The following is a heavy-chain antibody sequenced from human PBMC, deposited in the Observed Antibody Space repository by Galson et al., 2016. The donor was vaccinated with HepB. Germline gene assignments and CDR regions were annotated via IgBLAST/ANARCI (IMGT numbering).Heavy chain of an antibody. CDR2: VYHSGST. J-gene: IGHJ3*02. D-gene: IGHD1-26*01. Sequence: QVQLQESGPGLVKTSETLSLTCTVSGGSFSSSYWSWIRQPPGKPLEWIGYVYHSGSTEYNPPLKSRVTISVDTSKSQFSLRVTSVTAADTAVYYCAKALRGVLRAFDIWGQGTVVTVSS. CDR1: GGSFSSSY. V-gene: IGHV4-59*03. CDR3: AKALRGVLRAFDI.